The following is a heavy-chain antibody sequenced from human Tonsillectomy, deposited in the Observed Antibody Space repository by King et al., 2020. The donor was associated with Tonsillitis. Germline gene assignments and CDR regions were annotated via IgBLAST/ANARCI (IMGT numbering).Heavy chain of an antibody. Sequence: VQLQQSGPGLVKPSQTLSLTCAISEDSVSSNFAAWNLIRQSPSRCLEWLGMTYYRSKWYNDYAVSVKSRITINPDTSKNHFSLQLNSVTPEDTSIYYCPRETGAFDIWGQGTMVTVSS. J-gene: IGHJ3*02. CDR2: TYYRSKWYN. CDR1: EDSVSSNFAA. V-gene: IGHV6-1*01. CDR3: PRETGAFDI. D-gene: IGHD1-14*01.